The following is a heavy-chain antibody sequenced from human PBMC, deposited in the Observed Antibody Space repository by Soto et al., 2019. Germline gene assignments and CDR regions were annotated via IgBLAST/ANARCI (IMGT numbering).Heavy chain of an antibody. D-gene: IGHD2-15*01. CDR2: ISYDGSNK. CDR1: GFTFSSYA. Sequence: QVQLVESGGGVVQPGRSLRLSCAASGFTFSSYAMHWVRQAPGKGLEWVAVISYDGSNKYYADSVKGRFTISRDNSKNTLYLQMNSLRAEDTAVYYCARAGSYGVDYYYYGMDVWGRGTTVTVSS. J-gene: IGHJ6*02. CDR3: ARAGSYGVDYYYYGMDV. V-gene: IGHV3-30-3*01.